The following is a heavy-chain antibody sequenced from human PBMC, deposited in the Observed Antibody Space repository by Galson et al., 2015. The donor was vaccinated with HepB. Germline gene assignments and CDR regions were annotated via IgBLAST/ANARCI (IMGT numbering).Heavy chain of an antibody. D-gene: IGHD3-10*01. J-gene: IGHJ6*03. V-gene: IGHV3-11*01. CDR3: ARDPRITMVQGVHYYYYYYMDV. CDR1: GFTFSDYY. CDR2: ISSSGSTI. Sequence: SLRLSCAASGFTFSDYYMSWIRQAPGKGLEWVSYISSSGSTIYYADSVKGRFTISRDNAKNSLYLQMNSLRAEDTAVYYCARDPRITMVQGVHYYYYYYMDVWGKGTTVTASS.